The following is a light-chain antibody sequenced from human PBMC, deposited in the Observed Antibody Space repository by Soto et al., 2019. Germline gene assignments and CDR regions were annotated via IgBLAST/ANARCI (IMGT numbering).Light chain of an antibody. CDR2: EVT. CDR1: SSDVGGYNY. CDR3: TSFTTISTWV. Sequence: QSALTQPASVSGSPGQSITISCTGTSSDVGGYNYVSWYQQHPGKAPKLVIYEVTKRPSGVSNRFSGSKSGNTASLTISELQAEDEADYYCTSFTTISTWVFGGGTKLTVL. V-gene: IGLV2-14*01. J-gene: IGLJ3*02.